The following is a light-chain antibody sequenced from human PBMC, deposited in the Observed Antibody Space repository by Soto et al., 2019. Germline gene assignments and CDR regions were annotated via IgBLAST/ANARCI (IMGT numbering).Light chain of an antibody. CDR1: SSDVGSYNL. V-gene: IGLV2-23*02. CDR2: EVS. CDR3: CSYAGSRTFLYV. J-gene: IGLJ1*01. Sequence: QSVLTQPASVSGSPGQSITISCTGTSSDVGSYNLVSWYQQHPGKAPKLMIYEVSTRPSGVSNRFSGSKSGNTASLTISGLQAEDEADYYCCSYAGSRTFLYVFGTGTKVTVL.